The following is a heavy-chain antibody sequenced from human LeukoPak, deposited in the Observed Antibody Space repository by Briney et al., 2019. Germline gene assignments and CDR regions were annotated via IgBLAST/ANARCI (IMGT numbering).Heavy chain of an antibody. CDR1: GGTFSSYT. CDR2: IIPILGIA. J-gene: IGHJ6*03. V-gene: IGHV1-69*02. CDR3: ARVSTYYYYYMDV. D-gene: IGHD1-1*01. Sequence: SVKVSCKASGGTFSSYTISWVRQAPGQGLERMGRIIPILGIANYAQKFQGRVTITADKSTSTAYMELSSLRSEDTAVYYCARVSTYYYYYMDVWGKGTTVTVSS.